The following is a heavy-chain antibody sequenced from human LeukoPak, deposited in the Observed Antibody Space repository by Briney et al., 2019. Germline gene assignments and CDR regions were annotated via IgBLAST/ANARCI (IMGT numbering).Heavy chain of an antibody. J-gene: IGHJ4*02. D-gene: IGHD6-13*01. CDR3: ARDGIAAAGTPYFDY. Sequence: PGRSLRLSCAASGFTFSSYAMHWVRQAPGKGLEWVAVISYGGSNKYYADSVKGRFTISRDNSKNTLYLQMNSLRAEDTAVYYCARDGIAAAGTPYFDYWGQGTLVTVSS. V-gene: IGHV3-30-3*01. CDR1: GFTFSSYA. CDR2: ISYGGSNK.